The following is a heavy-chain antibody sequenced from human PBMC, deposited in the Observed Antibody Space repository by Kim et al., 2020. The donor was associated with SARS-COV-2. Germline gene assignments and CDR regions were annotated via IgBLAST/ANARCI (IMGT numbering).Heavy chain of an antibody. V-gene: IGHV3-66*01. CDR1: GFTVSSNY. J-gene: IGHJ2*01. Sequence: GGSLRLSCAASGFTVSSNYMSWVRQAPGKGLEWVSVIYSGGSTYYADSVKGRFTISRDNSKNTLYLQMNSLRAEDTAVYYCARDPGGDGYNLHWYFDLWGRGTLVTVSS. CDR3: ARDPGGDGYNLHWYFDL. D-gene: IGHD5-12*01. CDR2: IYSGGST.